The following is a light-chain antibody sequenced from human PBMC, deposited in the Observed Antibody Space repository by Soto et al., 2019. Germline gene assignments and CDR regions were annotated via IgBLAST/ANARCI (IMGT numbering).Light chain of an antibody. CDR1: QSVSSY. CDR2: GAS. Sequence: EIVLTQSPATLSLSPGERATLSCRASQSVSSYLARYQQKPGQAPRLLIYGASSRAAGIPDRFSGSGSGTDFTLTINRLEPEDFAVYYCQQYVTSRRTFGPGTKVDIK. J-gene: IGKJ1*01. V-gene: IGKV3-20*01. CDR3: QQYVTSRRT.